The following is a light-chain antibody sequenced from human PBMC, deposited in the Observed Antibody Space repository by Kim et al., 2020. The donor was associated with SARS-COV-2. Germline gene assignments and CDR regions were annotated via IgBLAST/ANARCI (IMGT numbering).Light chain of an antibody. CDR3: QHYNSWPPET. Sequence: EIVMTQSPATLSVSPGDGATLSCWASQSVGSNLAWYQQKPGQAPRLLISGVSIRAAGIPARFSGSGSGTEFTLTISRLQSEDFAVYYCQHYNSWPPETFGQGTKLEIK. J-gene: IGKJ2*01. CDR1: QSVGSN. V-gene: IGKV3-15*01. CDR2: GVS.